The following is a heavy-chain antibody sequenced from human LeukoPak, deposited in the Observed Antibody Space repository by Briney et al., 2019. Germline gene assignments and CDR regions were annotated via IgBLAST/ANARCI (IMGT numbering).Heavy chain of an antibody. CDR3: ARSLRIVGARFDP. D-gene: IGHD1-26*01. CDR1: GGSFSGYY. Sequence: YPSETLSLTCAVYGGSFSGYYWSWNRQPPGKGLEWIGEINHSGSTNYNPSLKSRVTISVDTSKNQFSLKLSSVTAADTAVYYCARSLRIVGARFDPWGQGTLVTVSS. V-gene: IGHV4-34*01. J-gene: IGHJ5*02. CDR2: INHSGST.